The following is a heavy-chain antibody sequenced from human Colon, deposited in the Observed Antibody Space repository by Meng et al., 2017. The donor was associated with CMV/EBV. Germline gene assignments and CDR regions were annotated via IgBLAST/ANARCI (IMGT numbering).Heavy chain of an antibody. D-gene: IGHD1-1*01. V-gene: IGHV4-4*02. CDR3: ARESIPLGGTRVNNYFDP. CDR2: VYSTGST. J-gene: IGHJ5*02. CDR1: SEG. Sequence: SEGWSGSRQATEKGREWIGEVYSTGSTSYNPSRKGRGTISKDKSKNEVSLTLTSVTAADTAVYYCARESIPLGGTRVNNYFDPWGQGTLVTVSS.